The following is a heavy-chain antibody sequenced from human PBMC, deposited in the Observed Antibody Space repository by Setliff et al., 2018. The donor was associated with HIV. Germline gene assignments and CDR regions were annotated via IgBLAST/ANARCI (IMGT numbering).Heavy chain of an antibody. V-gene: IGHV3-74*01. Sequence: GGSLRLSCAASGFTFSDYAMSWVRQAPGKGLVWVSRINSDGSSISYADSVKGRFTISRDNSKNTLYLQMNSLRAEDTATYYCAKEFEDLSGAYWGQGTLVTVSS. D-gene: IGHD3-10*01. CDR1: GFTFSDYA. J-gene: IGHJ4*02. CDR2: INSDGSSI. CDR3: AKEFEDLSGAY.